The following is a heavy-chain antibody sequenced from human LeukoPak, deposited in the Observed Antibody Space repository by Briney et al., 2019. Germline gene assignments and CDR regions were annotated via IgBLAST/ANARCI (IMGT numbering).Heavy chain of an antibody. CDR3: VRSPQLDP. V-gene: IGHV4-59*01. CDR2: IQNSVTSY. J-gene: IGHJ5*02. Sequence: PSETLSLTCTVSGGSISTYYWSWVRQPPGKGLEWIGYIQNSVTSYTDNPSLQSRVTISVDTFKNQFSLRVTSVTAADTAVYYCVRSPQLDPWGQGTLVTVSS. CDR1: GGSISTYY.